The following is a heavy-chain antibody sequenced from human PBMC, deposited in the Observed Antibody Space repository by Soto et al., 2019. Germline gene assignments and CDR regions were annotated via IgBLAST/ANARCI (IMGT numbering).Heavy chain of an antibody. Sequence: GGSLRLSCVAPGFTFSTDTMNWVRQAPGKGLEWVAHISVSGATRYYADSVKGRFTISRDNAKTSLYLQMDSLRNEDTAVYYCARFFGSGFDYWGQGTLVTVSS. D-gene: IGHD6-19*01. CDR3: ARFFGSGFDY. V-gene: IGHV3-48*02. J-gene: IGHJ4*02. CDR1: GFTFSTDT. CDR2: ISVSGATR.